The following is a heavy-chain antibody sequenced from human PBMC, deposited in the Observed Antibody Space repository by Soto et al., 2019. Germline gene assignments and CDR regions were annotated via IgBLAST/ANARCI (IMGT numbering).Heavy chain of an antibody. Sequence: QVQLVQSGAEVKKPGSAVQVSCKSSGGTFSSYAISWVRQAPGQGLEWMGGFIPMFNRPHSARKFQGRVTITADESTSTAYMELSSLRSEDTAVYYCARGQFHHVSNYYYALDVWGQGTTVTVSS. J-gene: IGHJ6*02. V-gene: IGHV1-69*01. CDR3: ARGQFHHVSNYYYALDV. CDR2: FIPMFNRP. CDR1: GGTFSSYA.